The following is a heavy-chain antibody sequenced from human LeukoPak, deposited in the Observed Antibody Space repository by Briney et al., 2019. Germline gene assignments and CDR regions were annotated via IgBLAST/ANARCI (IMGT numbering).Heavy chain of an antibody. CDR1: GYTFTSYA. CDR2: INPKSGDT. J-gene: IGHJ4*02. CDR3: ARVFSGYDYFAMVYFDY. Sequence: ASVKVSCKASGYTFTSYAMNWVRQAPGQGLEWMGWINPKSGDTNYAQKFQGRVRMTRDTSISTAYMELSSLRSDDTAVYYCARVFSGYDYFAMVYFDYWGQGTLVTVSS. D-gene: IGHD5-12*01. V-gene: IGHV1-2*02.